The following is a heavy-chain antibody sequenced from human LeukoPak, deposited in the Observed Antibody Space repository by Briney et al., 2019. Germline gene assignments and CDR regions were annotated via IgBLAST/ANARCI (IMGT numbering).Heavy chain of an antibody. CDR1: GYSISSGYY. J-gene: IGHJ1*01. CDR2: IYHSGST. CDR3: ARAVDSSGFSSFQY. Sequence: PSETLSLTCTVSGYSISSGYYWGWIRQPPGKGLEWIGSIYHSGSTYYNPSLKSRVTISVDTSKNQFSLKLNSVTAADTAVYYCARAVDSSGFSSFQYWGQGTLVTVSS. V-gene: IGHV4-38-2*02. D-gene: IGHD3-22*01.